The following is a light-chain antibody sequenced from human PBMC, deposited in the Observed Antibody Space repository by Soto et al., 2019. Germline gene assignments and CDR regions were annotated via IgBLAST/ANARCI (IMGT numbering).Light chain of an antibody. CDR1: QSVSSSY. V-gene: IGKV3-20*01. CDR3: QQYATSPLCT. Sequence: EIVLTQSPGTLSLSPGERATLSCRASQSVSSSYLAWYQQKPGQAPRLLIYGASSRATGIPDRFSGSGSGTDFTLTISRLEPEYSPVYYCQQYATSPLCTFGQGTKVEIK. J-gene: IGKJ1*01. CDR2: GAS.